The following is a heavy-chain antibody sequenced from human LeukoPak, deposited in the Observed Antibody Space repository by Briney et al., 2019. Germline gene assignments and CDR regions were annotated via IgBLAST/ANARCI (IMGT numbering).Heavy chain of an antibody. CDR2: INHSGST. J-gene: IGHJ4*02. D-gene: IGHD3-16*02. V-gene: IGHV4-34*01. CDR1: GGSFSGYY. Sequence: SETLSLTCAVYGGSFSGYYWSWIRQPPGKGLEWTGEINHSGSTNYNPSLKSRVTISVDTSKNQFSLKLSSVTAADTAVYYCARVTYYDYVWGSYRPYYFDCWGQGTLVTVSS. CDR3: ARVTYYDYVWGSYRPYYFDC.